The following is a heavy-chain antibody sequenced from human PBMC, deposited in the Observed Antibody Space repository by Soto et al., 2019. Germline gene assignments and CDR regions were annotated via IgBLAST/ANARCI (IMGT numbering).Heavy chain of an antibody. V-gene: IGHV4-59*08. CDR2: IYYSGST. CDR3: ARRYGSSFDY. D-gene: IGHD5-12*01. J-gene: IGHJ4*02. CDR1: GGSISSWY. Sequence: QVQLQESGPGLVKPSETLSLTCTVSGGSISSWYWSWIRQPPGKGLEWIGYIYYSGSTNYNPSLKSRVTISVDTSKNQFSLKLSSVPAADPAVYYCARRYGSSFDYWGQGTLVTVSS.